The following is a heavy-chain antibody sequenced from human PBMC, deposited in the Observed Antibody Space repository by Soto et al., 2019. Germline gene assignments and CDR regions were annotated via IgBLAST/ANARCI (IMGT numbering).Heavy chain of an antibody. D-gene: IGHD5-18*01. CDR1: GYSFTSYW. Sequence: PGESLKISCKGSGYSFTSYWIGWVRQMPGKGLEWMGIIYPGDSDTRYSPSFQGQVTISADKSISTAYLQWSSLRASDTAMYYCARHRGHTAMVHYYYYYGMDVWGRGTTVTVSS. CDR3: ARHRGHTAMVHYYYYYGMDV. J-gene: IGHJ6*02. V-gene: IGHV5-51*01. CDR2: IYPGDSDT.